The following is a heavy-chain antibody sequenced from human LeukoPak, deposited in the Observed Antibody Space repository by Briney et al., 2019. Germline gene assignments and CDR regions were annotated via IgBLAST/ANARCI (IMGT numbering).Heavy chain of an antibody. CDR1: GFTFSVYY. Sequence: PGGSLRLSCAASGFTFSVYYMSWIRQAPGKGLEWVSYISSSGSTIYYADSVKGRFTISRDNAKNSLYLQMNSLRAEDTAVYYCARDIPDIVATDTGDYFDYWGQGTLVTVSS. V-gene: IGHV3-11*01. J-gene: IGHJ4*02. D-gene: IGHD5-12*01. CDR2: ISSSGSTI. CDR3: ARDIPDIVATDTGDYFDY.